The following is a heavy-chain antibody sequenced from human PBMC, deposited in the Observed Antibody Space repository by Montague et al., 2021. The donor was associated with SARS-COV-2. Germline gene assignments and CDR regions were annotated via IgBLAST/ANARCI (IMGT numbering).Heavy chain of an antibody. V-gene: IGHV3-48*03. D-gene: IGHD2-2*01. CDR2: ATTTVTSI. Sequence: SLRLSCAASGFTFSTYEMNWCRRRRRQALNGSAHATTTVTSIYCTASFQGRFTISRDNAKKSLYLQMNSLRAEDTAVYYCARNKSPAAFDFWGQGTLVT. CDR3: ARNKSPAAFDF. J-gene: IGHJ4*02. CDR1: GFTFSTYE.